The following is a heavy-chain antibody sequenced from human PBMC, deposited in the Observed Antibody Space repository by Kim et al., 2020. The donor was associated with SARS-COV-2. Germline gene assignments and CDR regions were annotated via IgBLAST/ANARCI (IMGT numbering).Heavy chain of an antibody. J-gene: IGHJ4*02. V-gene: IGHV1-24*01. CDR3: ATVRGYSGYIFDY. Sequence: YAQKFQGRVTMTEDTSTDTAYMELSSLRSEDTAVYYCATVRGYSGYIFDYWGQGTLVTVSS. D-gene: IGHD5-12*01.